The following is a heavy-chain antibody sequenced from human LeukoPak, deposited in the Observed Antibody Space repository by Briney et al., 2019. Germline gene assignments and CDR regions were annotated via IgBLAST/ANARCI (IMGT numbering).Heavy chain of an antibody. J-gene: IGHJ4*02. V-gene: IGHV1-2*02. D-gene: IGHD6-6*01. Sequence: ASVKVSCKASGYTFTGYYMHWVRQAPGQGLEWMGWINPNSGDTNYAEKFQGRFTMTRDTSISTAYMDLRRLRSDDTAVYYCARDYSSSSGYFDYWGQGTLVTVSS. CDR2: INPNSGDT. CDR3: ARDYSSSSGYFDY. CDR1: GYTFTGYY.